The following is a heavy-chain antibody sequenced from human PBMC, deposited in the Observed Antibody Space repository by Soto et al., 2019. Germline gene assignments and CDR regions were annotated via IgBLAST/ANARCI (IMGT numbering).Heavy chain of an antibody. Sequence: QVQLVESGGGVVQPGRSLRLSCAASGFTFSSYGMHWVRQAPGKGLEWVAVISYDGSNKYYADSVKGRFTISRDNSKNTLYLRMNSLRAEDTAVYYCAKDFGYSSSWYYYYYGMDVWGQGTTVTVSS. D-gene: IGHD6-13*01. CDR2: ISYDGSNK. CDR1: GFTFSSYG. J-gene: IGHJ6*02. CDR3: AKDFGYSSSWYYYYYGMDV. V-gene: IGHV3-30*18.